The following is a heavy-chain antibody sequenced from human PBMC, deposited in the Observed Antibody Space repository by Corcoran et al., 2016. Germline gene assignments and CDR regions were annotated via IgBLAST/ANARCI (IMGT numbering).Heavy chain of an antibody. Sequence: QVQLQESGPGLVKPSETLSLTCTVSGYSINSGYYWGWIRQPPGKGLEWIGSIYHSGSTYYNPSLKSRVTISVDTSKNKFSLKMSSVTAADTAVYYCARGVGYSFVYYYYGMDVWGQGTTVTVSS. CDR2: IYHSGST. CDR1: GYSINSGYY. J-gene: IGHJ6*02. CDR3: ARGVGYSFVYYYYGMDV. V-gene: IGHV4-38-2*02. D-gene: IGHD5-18*01.